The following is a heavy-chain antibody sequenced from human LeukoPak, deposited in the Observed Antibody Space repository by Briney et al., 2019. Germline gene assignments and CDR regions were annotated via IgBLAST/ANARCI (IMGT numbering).Heavy chain of an antibody. J-gene: IGHJ3*02. CDR3: ARPSYYYDSSGSVSGAFDI. CDR2: INHDGSDK. D-gene: IGHD3-22*01. V-gene: IGHV3-7*04. CDR1: GFTFSTYW. Sequence: GGSLRLSCAASGFTFSTYWMSWVRQAPGKGLEWVANINHDGSDKNYVDSVKGRFTISRDNAKNSLYLQMNSLRAEDTAVYYCARPSYYYDSSGSVSGAFDIWGQGTMVTVSS.